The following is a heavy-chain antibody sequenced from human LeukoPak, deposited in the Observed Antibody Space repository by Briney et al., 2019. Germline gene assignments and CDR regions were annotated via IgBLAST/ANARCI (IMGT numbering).Heavy chain of an antibody. CDR2: IYYSGST. CDR1: GGSISSGGYY. Sequence: MSSQTLSLTCTVSGGSISSGGYYWSWIRQHPGKGLEWIGYIYYSGSTYYNPSLKSRVTISVDTSKNQFSLKLSSVTAADTAVYYCARDPDSSGQRGFDPWGQGTLVTVSS. V-gene: IGHV4-31*03. CDR3: ARDPDSSGQRGFDP. D-gene: IGHD3-22*01. J-gene: IGHJ5*02.